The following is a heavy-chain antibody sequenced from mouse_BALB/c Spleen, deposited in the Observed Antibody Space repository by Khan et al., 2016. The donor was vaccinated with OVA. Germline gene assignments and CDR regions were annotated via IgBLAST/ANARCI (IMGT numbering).Heavy chain of an antibody. CDR1: GFTFTDYA. CDR2: ISTYNVNT. Sequence: QVQLKQSGPEVVRPGVSVTISCKGSGFTFTDYALHWVKQSRAKSLEWIGIISTYNVNTYFNEKFQGKATLTVDNSSSTAYLEIARLTSEESAIYYCARGDFLLRLRAMDCWGQGTSVTVSS. V-gene: IGHV1S137*01. D-gene: IGHD1-2*01. J-gene: IGHJ4*01. CDR3: ARGDFLLRLRAMDC.